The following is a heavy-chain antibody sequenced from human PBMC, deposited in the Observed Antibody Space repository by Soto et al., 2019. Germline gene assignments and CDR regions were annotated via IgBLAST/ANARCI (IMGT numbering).Heavy chain of an antibody. Sequence: PAETLSLTCTVSGGSISSSSYYWGWIRQPPGKGLEWIGSIYYSGSTYYNPSLKSRVTISVDTSKNQFSLKLSSVTAADTAVYYCARRLYSSSWGYFDYWGQGTLVTVSS. CDR3: ARRLYSSSWGYFDY. J-gene: IGHJ4*02. CDR2: IYYSGST. V-gene: IGHV4-39*01. D-gene: IGHD6-13*01. CDR1: GGSISSSSYY.